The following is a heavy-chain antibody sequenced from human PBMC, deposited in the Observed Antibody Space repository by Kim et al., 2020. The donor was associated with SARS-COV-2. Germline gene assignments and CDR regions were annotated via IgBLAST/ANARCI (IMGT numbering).Heavy chain of an antibody. J-gene: IGHJ4*02. CDR1: GFTFSSYA. Sequence: GGSLRLSCAASGFTFSSYAMSWVRQAPGKGLEWISAISGSGGSTYYADSVKGRFTISRDNSKNTLYLQMNSLRAEDTAVYYCAKSRGGGTRHYYGSGSYCFDYWGQGTLVTVSS. V-gene: IGHV3-23*01. D-gene: IGHD3-10*01. CDR3: AKSRGGGTRHYYGSGSYCFDY. CDR2: ISGSGGST.